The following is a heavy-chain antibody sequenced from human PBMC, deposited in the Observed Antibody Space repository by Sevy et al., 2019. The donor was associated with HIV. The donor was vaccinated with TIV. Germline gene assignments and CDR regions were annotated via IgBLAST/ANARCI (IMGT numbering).Heavy chain of an antibody. V-gene: IGHV3-49*03. J-gene: IGHJ4*02. D-gene: IGHD4-17*01. Sequence: GGSLRLSCTASGFTFGDYAMSWFRQAPGKGLEWVACTRRNSYEPYGGTTEYAASVKGRFTISRDDSKSIAYLQMNSLKTEDTAFYYCTRALATVVTPEYYFDYWGQGTLVTVSS. CDR2: TRRNSYEPYGGTT. CDR3: TRALATVVTPEYYFDY. CDR1: GFTFGDYA.